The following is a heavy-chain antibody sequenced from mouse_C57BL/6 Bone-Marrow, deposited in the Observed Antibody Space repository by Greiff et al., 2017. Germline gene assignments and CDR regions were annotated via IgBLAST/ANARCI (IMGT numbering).Heavy chain of an antibody. CDR2: MHPNGGSP. Sequence: QVQLQQPGAELVKPGASVKLSCKASGYTFTNYWMHWVKQRPGQGLEWIGMMHPNGGSPDYNEKFKSEATMSVDTSSRAAYMELSSLTSEDSAVYYCARSYYYDDYTIDYWGQGTSVTVSS. CDR3: ARSYYYDDYTIDY. V-gene: IGHV1-64*01. D-gene: IGHD2-4*01. J-gene: IGHJ4*01. CDR1: GYTFTNYW.